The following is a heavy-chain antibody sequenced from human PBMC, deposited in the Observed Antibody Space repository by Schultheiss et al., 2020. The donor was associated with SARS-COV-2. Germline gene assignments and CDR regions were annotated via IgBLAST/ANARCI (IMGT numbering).Heavy chain of an antibody. CDR3: ARGFDY. CDR2: INHSGST. Sequence: SETLSLTCAVYGGSFSGYYWSWIRQPPGKGLEWIGEINHSGSTNYNPSLKSRVTISVDTSKNQFSLKLSSVTAADTAVYYCARGFDYWGQGTLVTVSS. J-gene: IGHJ4*02. CDR1: GGSFSGYY. V-gene: IGHV4-34*01.